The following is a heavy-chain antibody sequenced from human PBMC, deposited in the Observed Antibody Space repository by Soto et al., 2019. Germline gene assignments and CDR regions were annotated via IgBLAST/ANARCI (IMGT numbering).Heavy chain of an antibody. Sequence: PSETLSLTCAVYGGSFSGYYWSWIRQPPGKGLEWIGEINHSGSTNYNPSLKSRVTISVDTSKNQFSLKLSSVTAADTAVYYCARAYIVVVPAANYYYYYGMDVWGQGTTVTVSS. D-gene: IGHD2-2*01. J-gene: IGHJ6*02. CDR1: GGSFSGYY. CDR3: ARAYIVVVPAANYYYYYGMDV. CDR2: INHSGST. V-gene: IGHV4-34*01.